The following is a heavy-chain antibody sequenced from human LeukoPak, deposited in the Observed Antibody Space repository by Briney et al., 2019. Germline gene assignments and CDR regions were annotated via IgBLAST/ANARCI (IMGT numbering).Heavy chain of an antibody. CDR1: GFSVNNNY. CDR3: AGGTYYGTGTRPAFFD. Sequence: GGSLRLSCAASGFSVNNNYMNWVRQAPGKGLEWVSDIDNFGNIHYASSLAGRFTISRDISRDTVFLQMNNLRAEDTALYYCAGGTYYGTGTRPAFFDWGLGTQITVAS. D-gene: IGHD3-10*01. J-gene: IGHJ4*02. V-gene: IGHV3-53*01. CDR2: IDNFGNI.